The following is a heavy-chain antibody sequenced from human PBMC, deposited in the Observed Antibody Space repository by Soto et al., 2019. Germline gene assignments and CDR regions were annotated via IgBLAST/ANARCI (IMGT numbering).Heavy chain of an antibody. D-gene: IGHD5-12*01. Sequence: EVQLVESGGDLVQPGGSLRLSCADSGFAVSGYWMSWVRQAPGKGLEGVANIKQDGSEKYYVDSVKGRFTISRDNAKNSLYLQMNSLRVEDTAVYYCARATSVDAYWGQGTLVTVSS. V-gene: IGHV3-7*01. J-gene: IGHJ4*02. CDR3: ARATSVDAY. CDR2: IKQDGSEK. CDR1: GFAVSGYW.